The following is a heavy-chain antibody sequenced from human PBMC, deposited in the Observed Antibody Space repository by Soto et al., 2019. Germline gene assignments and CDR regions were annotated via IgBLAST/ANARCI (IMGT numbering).Heavy chain of an antibody. CDR1: GDSMSPYY. Sequence: QVQLQESGPGLVKPSETLSLTCNVSGDSMSPYYWSWIRQPPGKGLEWIGSIYFQGPTNYTPSLRCRVTILLDMSKTQFSLRMTSVTAADTAVYYCARGGGPIMTTLATDDSWGQGTLVTVSS. CDR2: IYFQGPT. D-gene: IGHD4-17*01. V-gene: IGHV4-59*01. J-gene: IGHJ5*02. CDR3: ARGGGPIMTTLATDDS.